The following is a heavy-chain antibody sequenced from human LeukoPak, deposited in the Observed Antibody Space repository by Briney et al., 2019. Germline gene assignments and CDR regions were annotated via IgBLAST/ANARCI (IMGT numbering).Heavy chain of an antibody. J-gene: IGHJ4*02. V-gene: IGHV3-30*03. CDR2: ISYDGSNK. Sequence: PGRSLRLSCAASGFTFSSYGMHWVRQAPGKGLEWVAVISYDGSNKYYADSVKGRFTISRDNSKNTLYLQMNSLRAEDTAVYYCARDRLLADFWSGYLDYFDYWGQGTLVTVSS. D-gene: IGHD3-3*01. CDR1: GFTFSSYG. CDR3: ARDRLLADFWSGYLDYFDY.